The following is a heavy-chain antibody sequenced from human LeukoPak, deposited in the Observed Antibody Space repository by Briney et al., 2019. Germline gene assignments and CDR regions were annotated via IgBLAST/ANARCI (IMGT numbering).Heavy chain of an antibody. J-gene: IGHJ6*03. Sequence: ASVEVSCQASGSPFTGYYVHWVRQAPGHGLEWMGWLNPRNGDTHSAQKFQGRVSMTGDTSITTAYMELSSLTSDDTAVYYCATAAQYGLWGVPYFYYMHVWGTGTTVTVSS. V-gene: IGHV1-2*02. CDR1: GSPFTGYY. CDR2: LNPRNGDT. D-gene: IGHD3-10*01. CDR3: ATAAQYGLWGVPYFYYMHV.